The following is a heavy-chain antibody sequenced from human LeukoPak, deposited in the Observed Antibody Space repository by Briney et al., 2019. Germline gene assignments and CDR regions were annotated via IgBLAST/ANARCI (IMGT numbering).Heavy chain of an antibody. CDR3: ARENSEYYYDSSGYPSYYYYYMVV. J-gene: IGHJ6*03. D-gene: IGHD3-22*01. V-gene: IGHV1-69*04. CDR2: IIPILGIA. CDR1: GGTFSSYT. Sequence: GASVKVSCKASGGTFSSYTISWVRQAPGQGLEWMGRIIPILGIANYAQKFQGRVTITADKSTSTAYMELSSLRSEDTAVYYCARENSEYYYDSSGYPSYYYYYMVVWGKGTTVTVSS.